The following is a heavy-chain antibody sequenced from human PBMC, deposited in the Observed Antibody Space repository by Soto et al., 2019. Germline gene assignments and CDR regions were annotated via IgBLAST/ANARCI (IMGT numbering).Heavy chain of an antibody. CDR3: ARVRGITIFGVVPYYYYGMDV. V-gene: IGHV1-18*01. D-gene: IGHD3-3*01. Sequence: ASVIVSLKASGYSLTSYGISWVLQAPGQVLEWMGWISAYNGNTNYAQKLQGGVTMTTDTSTSTAYMELRSLRSDDTAVYYCARVRGITIFGVVPYYYYGMDVWGQGTTVTVSS. CDR2: ISAYNGNT. J-gene: IGHJ6*02. CDR1: GYSLTSYG.